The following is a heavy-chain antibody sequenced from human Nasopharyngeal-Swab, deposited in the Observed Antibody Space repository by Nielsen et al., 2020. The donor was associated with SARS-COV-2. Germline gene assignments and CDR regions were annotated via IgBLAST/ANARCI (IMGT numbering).Heavy chain of an antibody. D-gene: IGHD3-10*01. V-gene: IGHV3-21*01. CDR3: ARDYYGSGSYLYYYYGMDV. J-gene: IGHJ6*02. CDR2: ISSSSSYI. CDR1: GFTFSSYS. Sequence: GGSLRLSCAASGFTFSSYSMNWVRQAPGKGLEWVSSISSSSSYIYYADSVKGRFTISRDNAKNSLYLQMNSLRAEDTAVHYCARDYYGSGSYLYYYYGMDVWGQGTTVTVSS.